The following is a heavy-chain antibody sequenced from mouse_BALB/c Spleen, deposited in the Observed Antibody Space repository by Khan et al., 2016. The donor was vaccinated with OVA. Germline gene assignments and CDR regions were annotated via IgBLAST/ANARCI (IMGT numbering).Heavy chain of an antibody. CDR2: IDPANGDT. CDR1: GFTIKDIY. V-gene: IGHV14-3*02. J-gene: IGHJ2*01. D-gene: IGHD4-1*01. CDR3: ARLWDGY. Sequence: VQLQQSGAELVKPGASVKLSCTASGFTIKDIYMHWVKQRPEQGLEWIGRIDPANGDTKYDPKFQGKATITADTSSNTAFLQLSSLTSEDTAVYYCARLWDGYWGQGTTLTVSS.